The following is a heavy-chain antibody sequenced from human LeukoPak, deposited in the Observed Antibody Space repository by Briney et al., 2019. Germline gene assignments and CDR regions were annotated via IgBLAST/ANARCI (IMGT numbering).Heavy chain of an antibody. CDR1: GSTFTGYN. CDR2: INPNSGGT. V-gene: IGHV1-2*02. D-gene: IGHD1-7*01. J-gene: IGHJ4*02. CDR3: ARDGNWNYEIKYYFDY. Sequence: ASVKVSCKASGSTFTGYNMTWGRRAPEQGLEGMGWINPNSGGTNYAQKFQGRVTMTRDTSISTAYMELSRLRSDDTAVYYCARDGNWNYEIKYYFDYWGQGTLVTVSS.